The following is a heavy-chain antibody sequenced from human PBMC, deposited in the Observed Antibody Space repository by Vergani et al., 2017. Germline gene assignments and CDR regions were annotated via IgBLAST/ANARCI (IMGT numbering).Heavy chain of an antibody. J-gene: IGHJ6*03. CDR2: IYYSGST. V-gene: IGHV4-31*03. D-gene: IGHD3-22*01. CDR3: ARWITMIVVVTDYYMDV. Sequence: QVQLQESGPGLVKPSQTLSLTCTVSGGSISSGGYYWSWIRQHPGKGLEWIGYIYYSGSTHYNPSLKSRVTISVDTSKNQFSLKLSSVTAAHTAVYYCARWITMIVVVTDYYMDVWGKGTTVTVSS. CDR1: GGSISSGGYY.